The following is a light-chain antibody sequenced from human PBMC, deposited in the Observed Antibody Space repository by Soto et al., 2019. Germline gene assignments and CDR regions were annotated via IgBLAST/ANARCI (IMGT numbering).Light chain of an antibody. CDR1: QSVSSNH. CDR3: XXXXXXRT. CDR2: GGS. V-gene: IGKV3-20*01. J-gene: IGKJ1*01. Sequence: FAPSPGTLAFSPGERATPSCRASQSVSSNHLAWYQQKPGQAPRLLIYGGSSRATGIPVRFSGSGSETDFTLTITRLEPEDFAXXXXXXXXXXRTFXQGTKVDIK.